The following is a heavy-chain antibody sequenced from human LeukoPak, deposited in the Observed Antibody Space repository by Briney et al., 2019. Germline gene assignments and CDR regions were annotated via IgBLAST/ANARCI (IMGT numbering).Heavy chain of an antibody. J-gene: IGHJ6*03. CDR2: IYYSGST. V-gene: IGHV4-39*07. D-gene: IGHD3-10*01. Sequence: PSETLSLTCTVSGGSISSSSYYWGWIRQPPGKGLEWIGSIYYSGSTYYNPSLKSRVTISVDTSKNQFSLKLSSVTAADTAVYYCARVRGNMGSFYYYYYYMDVWGKGTTVTVSS. CDR3: ARVRGNMGSFYYYYYYMDV. CDR1: GGSISSSSYY.